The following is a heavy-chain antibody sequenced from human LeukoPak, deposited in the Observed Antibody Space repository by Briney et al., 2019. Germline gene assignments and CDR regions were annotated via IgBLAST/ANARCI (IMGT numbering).Heavy chain of an antibody. CDR2: INHSGST. V-gene: IGHV4-34*01. CDR1: GGSFSGYY. D-gene: IGHD3-3*01. J-gene: IGHJ5*02. CDR3: ARHIRITIFGVVTKTEGFDP. Sequence: SETLSLTCAVYGGSFSGYYWSWIRQPPGKGLEWIGEINHSGSTNYNPTLKSRVTISVDTSKNQFSLKLSSVTAADTAAYYCARHIRITIFGVVTKTEGFDPWGQGTLVTVSS.